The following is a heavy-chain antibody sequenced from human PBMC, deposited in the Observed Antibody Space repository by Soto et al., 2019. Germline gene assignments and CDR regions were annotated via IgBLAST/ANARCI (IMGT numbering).Heavy chain of an antibody. D-gene: IGHD6-6*01. Sequence: PSETLSLTCAVSGGSISSSNWWSWVRQPPGKGLEWIGEIYHSGSTYYNPSLKSRVTISVDTSKNQFSLKLSSVTAAVTAVYYCARERPDGARLDPWGQGTLVTVSS. CDR2: IYHSGST. CDR1: GGSISSSNW. J-gene: IGHJ5*02. V-gene: IGHV4-4*02. CDR3: ARERPDGARLDP.